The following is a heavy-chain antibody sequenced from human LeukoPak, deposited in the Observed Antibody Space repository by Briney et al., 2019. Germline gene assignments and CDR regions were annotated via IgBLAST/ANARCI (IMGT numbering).Heavy chain of an antibody. CDR2: FDPEDGET. CDR1: GYTLTELS. V-gene: IGHV1-24*01. J-gene: IGHJ4*02. Sequence: GASVKVSCKVSGYTLTELSMHWVRQAPGKGLEWMGGFDPEDGETIYAQKLQGRVTMTEDTSTDTAYMELSSLRSEDTAVYYCALAARLRYFDWLSPWYYFDYWGQGTLVTVSS. CDR3: ALAARLRYFDWLSPWYYFDY. D-gene: IGHD3-9*01.